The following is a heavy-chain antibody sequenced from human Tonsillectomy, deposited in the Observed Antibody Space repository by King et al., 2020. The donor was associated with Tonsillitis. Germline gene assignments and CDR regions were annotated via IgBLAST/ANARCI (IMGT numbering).Heavy chain of an antibody. CDR1: GFTFSSYS. V-gene: IGHV3-21*01. Sequence: QLVQSGGGLVKPGGSLRLSCAASGFTFSSYSMNWVRQAPGKGLEWVSSISSSSSYIYYADSVKGRFTISRDNAKNSLYLQMNSLRAEDTAVYYCARDPGPINSYGDPTSYYYGMDVWGQGTTVTVSS. CDR2: ISSSSSYI. J-gene: IGHJ6*02. CDR3: ARDPGPINSYGDPTSYYYGMDV. D-gene: IGHD4-17*01.